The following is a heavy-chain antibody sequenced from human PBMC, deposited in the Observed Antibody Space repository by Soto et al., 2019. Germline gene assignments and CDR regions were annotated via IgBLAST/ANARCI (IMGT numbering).Heavy chain of an antibody. J-gene: IGHJ6*02. Sequence: PSETLSLTCTVCGGSMNSDYWSWIRQPPGKGIEWLGYISHSGTTSYNPSLKSRLTISLNTSKNQFSLKLRSVTAADTAVYFCTRGKRATQYYFYFYGMDVWDQGTTVTVSS. V-gene: IGHV4-59*01. CDR2: ISHSGTT. CDR1: GGSMNSDY. CDR3: TRGKRATQYYFYFYGMDV. D-gene: IGHD3-10*01.